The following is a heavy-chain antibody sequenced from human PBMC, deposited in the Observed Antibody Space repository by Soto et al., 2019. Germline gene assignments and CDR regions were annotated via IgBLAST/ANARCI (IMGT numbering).Heavy chain of an antibody. D-gene: IGHD2-2*02. CDR2: MSPSGAEK. CDR1: GFTFSTNV. Sequence: QVQLVESGGDVVQPGTSLRLSCAASGFTFSTNVLHWVRQAPGKGLEWVAVMSPSGAEKYYRDSVKGRFTISRDNSKNTLYLEMNSLTSEDTAEYYCALDDIPGLHDYFGYWGQGTLVTVSS. J-gene: IGHJ4*02. CDR3: ALDDIPGLHDYFGY. V-gene: IGHV3-30-3*01.